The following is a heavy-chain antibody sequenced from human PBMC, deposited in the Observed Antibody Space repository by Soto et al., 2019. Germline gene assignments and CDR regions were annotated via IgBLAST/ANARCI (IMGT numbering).Heavy chain of an antibody. Sequence: EVPLVESGGGLVQPGGSLRLSCAASGFTVSNDYMSWVRQAPGKGLEWVSVIYSGGDTYYADSVKGRFTISRDNSKNTVYLQMNNLRAEDTAVYYCARDLGYSSAWWGQGTLVTVSS. V-gene: IGHV3-66*01. CDR1: GFTVSNDY. CDR2: IYSGGDT. J-gene: IGHJ4*02. CDR3: ARDLGYSSAW. D-gene: IGHD6-25*01.